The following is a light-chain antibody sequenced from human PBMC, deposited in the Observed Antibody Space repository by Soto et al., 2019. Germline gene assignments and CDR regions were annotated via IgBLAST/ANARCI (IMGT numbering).Light chain of an antibody. CDR3: QQYGSSPPIT. J-gene: IGKJ5*01. Sequence: EIVLTQSPGTLSLSPGERATLSCRASQSVSSSYLAWYQQKPGQAPRLLMYGASSRATGIPDRFSGSGSGTDFTLTISRLEPEDFAVSYCQQYGSSPPITFGQGTRLEIK. V-gene: IGKV3-20*01. CDR1: QSVSSSY. CDR2: GAS.